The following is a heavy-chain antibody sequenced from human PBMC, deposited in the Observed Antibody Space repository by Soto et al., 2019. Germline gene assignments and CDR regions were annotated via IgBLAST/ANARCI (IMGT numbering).Heavy chain of an antibody. CDR1: GFTVGNNY. V-gene: IGHV3-53*01. CDR3: AQGGRGSGSHYNSFGY. CDR2: IYSTGTT. D-gene: IGHD3-10*01. J-gene: IGHJ4*02. Sequence: EVQLVESGGGLIQPVGSLKLSCAASGFTVGNNYMSWVRQAPGKGLEWVSLIYSTGTTKYADSVKGRFTVSRDNAKNTLYLQMNSLRAEDTAVYYCAQGGRGSGSHYNSFGYWGQGTLVTVSS.